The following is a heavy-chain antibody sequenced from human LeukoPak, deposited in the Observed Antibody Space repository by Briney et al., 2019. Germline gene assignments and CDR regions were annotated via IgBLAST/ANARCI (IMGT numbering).Heavy chain of an antibody. CDR3: ARAAYSSTWYSRYFDL. Sequence: GGSLRLSCAASGFTFSSYEMNWVRQAPGKGLEWISYISSSGITKYYADSVKGRFTISRDNAKNSLYLQMNSLRAGDTAVYYCARAAYSSTWYSRYFDLWGRGTLVTVSS. V-gene: IGHV3-48*03. CDR2: ISSSGITK. D-gene: IGHD6-13*01. CDR1: GFTFSSYE. J-gene: IGHJ2*01.